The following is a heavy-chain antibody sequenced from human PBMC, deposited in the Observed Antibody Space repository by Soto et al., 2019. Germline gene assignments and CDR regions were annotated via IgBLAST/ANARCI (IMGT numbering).Heavy chain of an antibody. Sequence: HPGGSLRLSCVASGFTFSDHAMSWVRQAPGKGLEWIAAISGGGASKYYADSVKGRVTISRDNSQNTVYLQMNSVTAEDTAVYYCAKDHWSGQWILRYFEHWGQGNLVTVSS. D-gene: IGHD3-3*01. V-gene: IGHV3-23*01. CDR3: AKDHWSGQWILRYFEH. J-gene: IGHJ4*02. CDR1: GFTFSDHA. CDR2: ISGGGASK.